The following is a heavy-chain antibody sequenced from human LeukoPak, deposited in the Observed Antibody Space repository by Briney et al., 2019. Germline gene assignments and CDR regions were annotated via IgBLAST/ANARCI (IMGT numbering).Heavy chain of an antibody. CDR2: IIPILGIA. V-gene: IGHV1-69*04. D-gene: IGHD1-26*01. J-gene: IGHJ1*01. Sequence: SVKVSCKASGGTFSSYAISWVRQAPGQGLEWMGRIIPILGIANYAQKFQGRVTITADKSTSTAYMELSSLRSEDTAVYYCARGYSIVGARSGEYFQHWGQGTLVTVSS. CDR3: ARGYSIVGARSGEYFQH. CDR1: GGTFSSYA.